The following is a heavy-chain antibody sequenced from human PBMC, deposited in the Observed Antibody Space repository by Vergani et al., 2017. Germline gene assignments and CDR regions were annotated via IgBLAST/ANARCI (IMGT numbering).Heavy chain of an antibody. J-gene: IGHJ4*02. CDR3: TKGSRGYTGYFFDY. CDR2: VSGSSATP. Sequence: EVQLLESGGGLVQPGGSLRLSCEASGFSFPGYAMSWVRQAPGKGLEWVSSVSGSSATPYYADSVKGRFIISRDNSKYTLHLQMNSLRADDTAVYYCTKGSRGYTGYFFDYWGQGTLATVSS. CDR1: GFSFPGYA. D-gene: IGHD5-12*01. V-gene: IGHV3-23*01.